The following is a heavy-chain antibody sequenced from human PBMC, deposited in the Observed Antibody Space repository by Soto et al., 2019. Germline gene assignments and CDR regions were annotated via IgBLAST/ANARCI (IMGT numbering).Heavy chain of an antibody. CDR1: GFTFSSYW. D-gene: IGHD6-19*01. J-gene: IGHJ4*02. V-gene: IGHV3-74*01. CDR3: ARSPSIAVAGVAVYDY. CDR2: INSDGSST. Sequence: PGGSLRLSCAASGFTFSSYWMHWVRQAPGKGLVWVSRINSDGSSTSYADSVKGRFTISRDNAKNTLYLQMNSLRAEDTAVYYCARSPSIAVAGVAVYDYWGQGTLVTVSS.